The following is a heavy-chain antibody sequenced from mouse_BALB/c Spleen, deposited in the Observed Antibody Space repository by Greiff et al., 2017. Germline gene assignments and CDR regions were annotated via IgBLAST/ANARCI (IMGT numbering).Heavy chain of an antibody. Sequence: EVNVVESGGGLVQPGGSMKLSCVASGFTFSNYWMNWVRQSPEKGLEWVAEIRLKSNNYATHYAESVKGRFTISRDDSKSSVYLQMNNLRAEDTGIYYCTRRIYYGSSPFDYWGQGTTLTVSS. J-gene: IGHJ2*01. V-gene: IGHV6-6*02. CDR2: IRLKSNNYAT. CDR1: GFTFSNYW. D-gene: IGHD1-1*01. CDR3: TRRIYYGSSPFDY.